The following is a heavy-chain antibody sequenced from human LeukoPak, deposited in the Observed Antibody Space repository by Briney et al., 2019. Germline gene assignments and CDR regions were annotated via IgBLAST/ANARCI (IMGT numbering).Heavy chain of an antibody. CDR3: ARVRGVLRYFDWSDAFDI. CDR1: GFTFSSYA. Sequence: PGRSLRLFCAASGFTFSSYAMHWGRQAPGKGLEWVAVISYDGSNKYYADSVKGRFTISRGNSKNTLYLQMNSLRAEDTAVYYCARVRGVLRYFDWSDAFDIWGQGTMVTVSS. D-gene: IGHD3-9*01. CDR2: ISYDGSNK. V-gene: IGHV3-30*04. J-gene: IGHJ3*02.